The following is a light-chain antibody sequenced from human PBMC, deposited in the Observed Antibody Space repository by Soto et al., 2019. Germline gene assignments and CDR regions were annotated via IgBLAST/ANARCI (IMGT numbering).Light chain of an antibody. CDR1: SSDVGGYNY. J-gene: IGLJ2*01. V-gene: IGLV2-14*01. Sequence: QSALTQPASVSGSPGQSITISCTGTSSDVGGYNYVSWYQQHPGKAPKHIIYEVRNRPSGVSSRLSGYKPGNTASRTISWLQDDDEADDYCSSYTSSSTLFGGGTKLTVL. CDR2: EVR. CDR3: SSYTSSSTL.